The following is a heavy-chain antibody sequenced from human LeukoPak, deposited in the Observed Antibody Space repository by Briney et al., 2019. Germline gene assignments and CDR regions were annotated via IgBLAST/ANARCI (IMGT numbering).Heavy chain of an antibody. Sequence: GGSLRLSCAASGFTFSSYGMHWVRQAPGKGLEWVAVISYDGSNKYHIDSVKGRFTISRDNSKNTLYLQMNSLRAEDTAVYYCAKRRGTYYDFWSGYGAFDIWGQGTMVTVSS. CDR3: AKRRGTYYDFWSGYGAFDI. CDR2: ISYDGSNK. V-gene: IGHV3-30*18. J-gene: IGHJ3*02. CDR1: GFTFSSYG. D-gene: IGHD3-3*01.